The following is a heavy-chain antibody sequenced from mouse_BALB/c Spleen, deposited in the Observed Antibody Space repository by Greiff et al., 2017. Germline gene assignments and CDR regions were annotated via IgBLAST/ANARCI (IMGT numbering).Heavy chain of an antibody. CDR3: TREGGYDGEEFAY. D-gene: IGHD2-2*01. J-gene: IGHJ3*01. CDR1: GFTFSSYT. V-gene: IGHV5-6-4*01. CDR2: ISSGGSYT. Sequence: EVKLVESGGGLVKPGGSLKLSCAASGFTFSSYTMSWVRQTPEKRLEWVATISSGGSYTYYPDSVKGRFTISRDNAKNTLYLQMSSLKSEDTAMYYCTREGGYDGEEFAYWGQGTLVTVSA.